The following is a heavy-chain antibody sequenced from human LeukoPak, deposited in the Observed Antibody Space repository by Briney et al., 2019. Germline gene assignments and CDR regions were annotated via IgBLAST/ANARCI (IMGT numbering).Heavy chain of an antibody. V-gene: IGHV4-34*01. J-gene: IGHJ4*02. CDR3: ARVIYYDSSGYYLDY. CDR2: INHSGST. D-gene: IGHD3-22*01. Sequence: SETLSLTCAVYGGSFSGYYWSWIRQPPGKGLEWIGEINHSGSTNYNPSLKSRVTISVDTSKNQFSLKLSSVTAADTAVYYCARVIYYDSSGYYLDYWGQGTLVTVSS. CDR1: GGSFSGYY.